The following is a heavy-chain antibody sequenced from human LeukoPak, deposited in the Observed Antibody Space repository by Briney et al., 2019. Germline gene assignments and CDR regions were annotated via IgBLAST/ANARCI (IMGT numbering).Heavy chain of an antibody. CDR1: GGPISSYY. D-gene: IGHD4-17*01. J-gene: IGHJ4*02. Sequence: SETLSLTCTVSGGPISSYYWSWIRQPPGKGLEWIGYIYYSGGTNYNPSLKSRVTISVDTSKNQFSLKLSSVTAADTAVYYCARGDDYGDYEAYWGQGTLVTVSS. CDR2: IYYSGGT. V-gene: IGHV4-59*01. CDR3: ARGDDYGDYEAY.